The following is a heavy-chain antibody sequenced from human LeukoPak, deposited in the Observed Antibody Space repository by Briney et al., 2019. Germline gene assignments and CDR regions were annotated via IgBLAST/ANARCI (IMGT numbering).Heavy chain of an antibody. CDR2: IGGSGAGT. CDR3: AKNGGDSYGTGHFDY. D-gene: IGHD5-18*01. V-gene: IGHV3-23*01. J-gene: IGHJ4*02. Sequence: GGSLRLSCVASGFTFSSYAMTWVRQAPGKGLEWVSAIGGSGAGTYYADSVKGRFTISRDNSKNTLYLQMNSLRAEDTAVLYCAKNGGDSYGTGHFDYWGQGTLVTVSS. CDR1: GFTFSSYA.